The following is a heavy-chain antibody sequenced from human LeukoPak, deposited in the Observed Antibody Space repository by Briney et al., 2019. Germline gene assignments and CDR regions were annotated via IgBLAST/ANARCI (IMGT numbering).Heavy chain of an antibody. CDR2: IIPIFGTA. CDR3: ARDLGGYSGYVGYYFDY. D-gene: IGHD5-12*01. J-gene: IGHJ4*02. V-gene: IGHV1-69*01. CDR1: VGTFSSYA. Sequence: GASVNVSCKASVGTFSSYAISWVRQAPGQALEGIGVIIPIFGTANYAQKFQGRVTITAAESTSTAYMELSSLRSEDTAVYYCARDLGGYSGYVGYYFDYWGQGTLVTVSS.